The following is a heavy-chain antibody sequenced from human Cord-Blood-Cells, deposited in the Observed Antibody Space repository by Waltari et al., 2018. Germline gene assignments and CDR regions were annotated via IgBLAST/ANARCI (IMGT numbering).Heavy chain of an antibody. Sequence: QVQLVQSGAEVKKPGSSVKVSCTASGGTFSSYAISWVRQAPGQGLEWMGRIIPILGIANYAQKFQGRVTITADKSTSTAYMELSSLRSEDTAVYYCAREEELRYFDCLLYYFDYWGQGTLVTVSS. J-gene: IGHJ4*02. D-gene: IGHD3-9*01. V-gene: IGHV1-69*09. CDR1: GGTFSSYA. CDR2: IIPILGIA. CDR3: AREEELRYFDCLLYYFDY.